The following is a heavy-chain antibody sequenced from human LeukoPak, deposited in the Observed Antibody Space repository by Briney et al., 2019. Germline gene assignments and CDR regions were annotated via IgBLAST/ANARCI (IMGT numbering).Heavy chain of an antibody. CDR3: ALSGSYLDAFDI. J-gene: IGHJ3*02. V-gene: IGHV3-21*01. CDR1: GFTFSSYS. D-gene: IGHD1-26*01. CDR2: ISSSSSYI. Sequence: GGSLRLSCAASGFTFSSYSMNWVRQAPGKGLEWVSSISSSSSYIYYADSVKGRFTVSRDNAKNSLYLQMNSLRAEDTAVYYCALSGSYLDAFDIWGQGTMVTVSS.